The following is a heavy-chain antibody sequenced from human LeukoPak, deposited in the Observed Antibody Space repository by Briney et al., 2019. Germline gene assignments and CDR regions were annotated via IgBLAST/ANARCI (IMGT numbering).Heavy chain of an antibody. J-gene: IGHJ4*02. Sequence: SETLSLTCAVSGGSIISGGYSWSWIRQPPGKGLEWIAYVSYNGYTYYNPSLKSRVTISVDTSNNQFSLHLSSVTAADTAVYYCARDLIVPDAMTGSGSYSTDYWGQGTLATVSS. CDR1: GGSIISGGYS. D-gene: IGHD3-10*01. V-gene: IGHV4-30-4*07. CDR2: VSYNGYT. CDR3: ARDLIVPDAMTGSGSYSTDY.